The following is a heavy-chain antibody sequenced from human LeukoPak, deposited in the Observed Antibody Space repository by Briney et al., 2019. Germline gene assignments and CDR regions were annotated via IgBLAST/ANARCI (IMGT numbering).Heavy chain of an antibody. CDR1: GESFRGYY. CDR2: INDSGST. D-gene: IGHD6-19*01. J-gene: IGHJ4*02. CDR3: ARGSRFWLGNFFRQPLFFDY. V-gene: IGHV4-34*01. Sequence: SETLSLTCAVYGESFRGYYWNWIRQPPGKGLEWIGEINDSGSTNYNPSLKSRLTMSVDTSKNQFSPKLSSVTAADTAVYYCARGSRFWLGNFFRQPLFFDYWGQGNLATVSS.